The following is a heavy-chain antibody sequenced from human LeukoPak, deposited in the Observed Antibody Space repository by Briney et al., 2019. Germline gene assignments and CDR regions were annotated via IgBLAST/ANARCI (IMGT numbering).Heavy chain of an antibody. CDR1: GFTFDDYG. Sequence: GGSLRLSCVASGFTFDDYGMSWVRQAPGKGLEWVSGIKWNGGSTGYADSVKGRFTISRDNAKNSLYLQMNSLRAEDTAVYYCAKGMTTVTTSEDAFDIWGQGTMVTVSS. CDR3: AKGMTTVTTSEDAFDI. J-gene: IGHJ3*02. V-gene: IGHV3-20*04. CDR2: IKWNGGST. D-gene: IGHD4-17*01.